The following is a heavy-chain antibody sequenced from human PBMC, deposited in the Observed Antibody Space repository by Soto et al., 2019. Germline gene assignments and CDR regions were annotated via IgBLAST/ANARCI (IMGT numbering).Heavy chain of an antibody. D-gene: IGHD3-3*01. V-gene: IGHV4-39*07. J-gene: IGHJ5*02. Sequence: PSETLSLTCTVSGDSISSNNVHWGWIRQPPGKGLEWIGVIYYSGTTHYNPSLKSRVAISVDMSKNQFSLKLSSVTAADTAVYYCARTPTGGTGFLEYNSLLDKDDWFDPWGQGTLVTVSS. CDR2: IYYSGTT. CDR1: GDSISSNNVH. CDR3: ARTPTGGTGFLEYNSLLDKDDWFDP.